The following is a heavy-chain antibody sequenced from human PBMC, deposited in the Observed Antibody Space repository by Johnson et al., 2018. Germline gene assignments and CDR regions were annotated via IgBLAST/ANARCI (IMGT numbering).Heavy chain of an antibody. Sequence: VQLVESGGGVVQPGRSLRLSCAASGFTFSSYAMHWVRQAPGKGLEWVAVISYDGSNKYYADSAKGRFTISRDNAKNTLYLQINSLGAEDTAVYYCARPESANYYDSGEYFQHWGQGTLVTVSS. J-gene: IGHJ1*01. D-gene: IGHD3-22*01. CDR2: ISYDGSNK. V-gene: IGHV3-30-3*01. CDR1: GFTFSSYA. CDR3: ARPESANYYDSGEYFQH.